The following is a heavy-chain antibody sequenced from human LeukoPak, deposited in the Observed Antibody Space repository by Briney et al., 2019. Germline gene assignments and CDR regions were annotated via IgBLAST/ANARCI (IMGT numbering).Heavy chain of an antibody. Sequence: EWALTLSYPASVFTFSSYAMHWVRQAPGRVLKRVTVISYDGSNKYYADSVKGRFTISRDNSKNTLYLQMNSLRAEDTAVYYCARDDYYDSSGYAGYWGQGTLVTVSS. V-gene: IGHV3-30-3*01. CDR3: ARDDYYDSSGYAGY. J-gene: IGHJ4*02. CDR1: VFTFSSYA. D-gene: IGHD3-22*01. CDR2: ISYDGSNK.